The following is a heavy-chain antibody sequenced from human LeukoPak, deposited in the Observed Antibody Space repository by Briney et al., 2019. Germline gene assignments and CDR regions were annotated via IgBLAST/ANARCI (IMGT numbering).Heavy chain of an antibody. CDR3: ARDQGLTAPPPYGLDV. J-gene: IGHJ6*02. D-gene: IGHD5-18*01. CDR2: IIPVLNIT. Sequence: SVKVSCKTSGGTFSSSAITWVRQAPGQGLEWMGRIIPVLNITTYAQKFQGSFTITADTSTSTVYMELSSLRSEETAVYYCARDQGLTAPPPYGLDVWGQGTTVIVSS. CDR1: GGTFSSSA. V-gene: IGHV1-69*04.